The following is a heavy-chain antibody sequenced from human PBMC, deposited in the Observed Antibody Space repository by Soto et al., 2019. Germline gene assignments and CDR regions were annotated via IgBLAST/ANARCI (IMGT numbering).Heavy chain of an antibody. CDR3: ARGSSNYYFDY. V-gene: IGHV4-34*01. Sequence: SETLSLTCAVYGGSFSGYYWSWIRQPPGKGLEWIGEINHSGSTNYNPSLKSRVTISVDTSKNQFSLKLSSVTAADTAVYYCARGSSNYYFDYWGQGTLVTVSS. D-gene: IGHD4-4*01. CDR1: GGSFSGYY. CDR2: INHSGST. J-gene: IGHJ4*02.